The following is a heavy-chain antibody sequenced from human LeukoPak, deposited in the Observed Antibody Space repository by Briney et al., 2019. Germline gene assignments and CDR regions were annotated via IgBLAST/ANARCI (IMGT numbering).Heavy chain of an antibody. CDR1: GYSFTSYW. J-gene: IGHJ5*02. CDR3: ARRDGYCSGGSCYSASNWFDP. CDR2: IYPGDSDT. D-gene: IGHD2-15*01. Sequence: GESLKISCKGSGYSFTSYWIGWVRQMPGKGLEWMGIIYPGDSDTRYSPSFQGQVTISADKSISTAYLQWSSLKASDTAMYYCARRDGYCSGGSCYSASNWFDPWGQGTLVTVSS. V-gene: IGHV5-51*01.